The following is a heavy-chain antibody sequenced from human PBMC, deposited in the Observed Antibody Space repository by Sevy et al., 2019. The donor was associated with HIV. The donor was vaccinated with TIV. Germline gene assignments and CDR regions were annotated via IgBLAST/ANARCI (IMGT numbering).Heavy chain of an antibody. CDR3: ARDLWTGTESYKCELLSSYYYYGMDV. CDR1: GYTFTSYG. Sequence: ASVKVSCKASGYTFTSYGISWVRQAPGQGLEWMGWISAYNGNTNYAQKLQGRVTMTTDTSTSTAYMELRSLRSDDTAVYYCARDLWTGTESYKCELLSSYYYYGMDVWGQGTTVTVSS. V-gene: IGHV1-18*04. CDR2: ISAYNGNT. D-gene: IGHD1-26*01. J-gene: IGHJ6*02.